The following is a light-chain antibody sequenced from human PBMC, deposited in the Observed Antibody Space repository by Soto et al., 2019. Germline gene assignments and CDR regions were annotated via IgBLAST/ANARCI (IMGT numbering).Light chain of an antibody. CDR1: SSDVGAYDF. V-gene: IGLV2-14*01. CDR2: DVT. J-gene: IGLJ2*01. CDR3: SSYGGSNNVV. Sequence: QSALTQPASVSGSPGQSITISCTGTSSDVGAYDFVSWYQHYPGKAPKLVTFDVTHRPPGISDRFSGSKSANTASLTISGLQAEDEAFYYCSSYGGSNNVVFGGGTKVTVL.